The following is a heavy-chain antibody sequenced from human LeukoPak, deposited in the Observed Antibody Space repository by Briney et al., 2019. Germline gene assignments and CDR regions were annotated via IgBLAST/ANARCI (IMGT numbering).Heavy chain of an antibody. CDR2: INPNSGGT. CDR3: ARGGAYDILTGYYSLYSWFDP. Sequence: ASVKVSCKASGYTFTGYYIHWVRQAPGQGLEWMGWINPNSGGTNYAQKFQGRVTMTRDTSISTAYMELSRLRSDDTAVYYCARGGAYDILTGYYSLYSWFDPWGQGTLVTVSS. D-gene: IGHD3-9*01. CDR1: GYTFTGYY. V-gene: IGHV1-2*02. J-gene: IGHJ5*02.